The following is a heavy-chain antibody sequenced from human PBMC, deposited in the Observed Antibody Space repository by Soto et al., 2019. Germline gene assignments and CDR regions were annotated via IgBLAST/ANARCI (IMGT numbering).Heavy chain of an antibody. Sequence: QVQLLQSGAEVKKPGASVRVSCKASGYSFTRFGISWVRQAPGQGLEWVGRISTYNGNKKYAQKLEGRVTVSTDTSTSTAHMELRSLRSDDTAVYYCARYPQYSTSPQVFDYWGQGTLLTVSS. CDR3: ARYPQYSTSPQVFDY. CDR2: ISTYNGNK. CDR1: GYSFTRFG. J-gene: IGHJ4*02. D-gene: IGHD4-4*01. V-gene: IGHV1-18*01.